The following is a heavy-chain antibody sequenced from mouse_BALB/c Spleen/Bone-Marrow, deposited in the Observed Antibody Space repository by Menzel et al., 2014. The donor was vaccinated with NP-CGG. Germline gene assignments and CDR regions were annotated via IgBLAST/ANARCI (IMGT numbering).Heavy chain of an antibody. CDR3: ARNYRYYFDY. CDR2: INPSNGRT. Sequence: QVQLQQSGAELVKPGASVKLSCKASGYTFTSYWMHWVKQRPGRGLEWIGEINPSNGRTNYNEKFKSKATLTVDKSSSTAYTQLSSLTSEDSAVYYCARNYRYYFDYWGQGTTLTVSS. D-gene: IGHD2-14*01. J-gene: IGHJ2*01. CDR1: GYTFTSYW. V-gene: IGHV1S81*02.